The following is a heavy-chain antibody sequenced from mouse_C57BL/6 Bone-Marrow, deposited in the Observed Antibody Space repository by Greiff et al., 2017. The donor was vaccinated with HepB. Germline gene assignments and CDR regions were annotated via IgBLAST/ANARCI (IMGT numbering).Heavy chain of an antibody. CDR1: GFTFSDYY. D-gene: IGHD4-1*01. CDR3: ARDLGLDY. CDR2: INYDGSST. J-gene: IGHJ2*01. V-gene: IGHV5-16*01. Sequence: VQLMESEGGLVQPGSSMKLSCTASGFTFSDYYMTWVRQVPEKGLEWVAYINYDGSSTYYLDSLKSRFIISRDNAKNILYLQMSSLKSEDTATYYCARDLGLDYWGQGTTLTVSS.